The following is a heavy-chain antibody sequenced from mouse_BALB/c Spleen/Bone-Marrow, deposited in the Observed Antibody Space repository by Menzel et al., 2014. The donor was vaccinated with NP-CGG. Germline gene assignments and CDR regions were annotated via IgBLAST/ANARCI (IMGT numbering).Heavy chain of an antibody. J-gene: IGHJ3*01. V-gene: IGHV5-9*02. Sequence: LQQSGGGLVKPGGSLKLSCTASGFAFSSCDMSWVRQTPEKRLEWVATITSGGGNTYYPDSVKGRFTISRDNARNTLYLQMSSLRSEDTALYYCARVWDWFAYWGQGTLVTVSA. CDR3: ARVWDWFAY. D-gene: IGHD4-1*01. CDR1: GFAFSSCD. CDR2: ITSGGGNT.